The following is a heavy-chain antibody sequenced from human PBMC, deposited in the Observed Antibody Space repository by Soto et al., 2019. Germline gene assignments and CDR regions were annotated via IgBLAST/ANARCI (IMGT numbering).Heavy chain of an antibody. D-gene: IGHD1-26*01. CDR3: ARVSKTWEDDY. CDR1: GFTFSDYG. CDR2: ITSGSDTI. Sequence: EVQLVESGGGLVQPGGSLRLSCSVSGFTFSDYGVNWVRQAPGKGLEWISYITSGSDTIYYAESVQGRFTISRDDAKNSLCLQMNSLRNAVPAVYYCARVSKTWEDDYWGHGTLVTVSS. J-gene: IGHJ4*01. V-gene: IGHV3-48*02.